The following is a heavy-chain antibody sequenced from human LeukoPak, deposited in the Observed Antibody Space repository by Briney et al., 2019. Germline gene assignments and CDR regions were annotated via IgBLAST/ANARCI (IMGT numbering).Heavy chain of an antibody. J-gene: IGHJ4*02. Sequence: PSETLSLTCAVYGDSFSGYYWSWLRQPPGKGLEWLGYVYHSGSTNYNPSLKSRVTISVDTSQNQFSLKLSSVTAADTAVYYCARDGYSGSDALWGQGTLVTVSS. D-gene: IGHD5-12*01. CDR2: VYHSGST. CDR3: ARDGYSGSDAL. V-gene: IGHV4-59*01. CDR1: GDSFSGYY.